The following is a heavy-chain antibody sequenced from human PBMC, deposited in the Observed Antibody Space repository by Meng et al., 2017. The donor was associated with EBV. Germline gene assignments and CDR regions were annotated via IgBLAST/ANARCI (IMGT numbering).Heavy chain of an antibody. J-gene: IGHJ4*02. V-gene: IGHV1-2*06. CDR2: INPNSGGT. CDR1: GYTFTGYY. Sequence: LVESGAEVKKPRDSVKVACKASGYTFTGYYMHWVRQAPGQGLEWMGRINPNSGGTNYAQKFQGRVTMTRDTSISTAYMELSGLRSDDTAVYYCARVGIAVAGTGDYWGQGTLVTVSS. CDR3: ARVGIAVAGTGDY. D-gene: IGHD6-19*01.